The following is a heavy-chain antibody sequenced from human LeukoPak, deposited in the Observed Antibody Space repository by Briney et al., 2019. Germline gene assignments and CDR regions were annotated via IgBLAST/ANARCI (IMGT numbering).Heavy chain of an antibody. CDR3: ARHRSRGTARFYYFDF. CDR1: GDSISSDTYY. D-gene: IGHD2-21*02. J-gene: IGHJ4*02. Sequence: SETLSLTCTVSGDSISSDTYYWGWIRQPPGKGLEWIGSIYYSGNTYYNPSLKSRVTISVDTSKNQFSLRLSSVTAADTAVYFCARHRSRGTARFYYFDFWGPGTLVTVSS. V-gene: IGHV4-39*01. CDR2: IYYSGNT.